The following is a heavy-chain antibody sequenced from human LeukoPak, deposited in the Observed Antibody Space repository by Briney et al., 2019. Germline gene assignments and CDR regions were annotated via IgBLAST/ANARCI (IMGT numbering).Heavy chain of an antibody. J-gene: IGHJ3*02. CDR3: VIDEHGSGWDAFDI. CDR2: IIPILGTA. CDR1: RGTFSSYA. D-gene: IGHD3-10*01. V-gene: IGHV1-69*13. Sequence: SVNVSCLPSRGTFSSYAIRWVRPAPERGGGWMGWIIPILGTASHAQKFQGRVRLTAEQSTSTASLVLDSLTPEDTGVYLCVIDEHGSGWDAFDIWGQGTMVTVSS.